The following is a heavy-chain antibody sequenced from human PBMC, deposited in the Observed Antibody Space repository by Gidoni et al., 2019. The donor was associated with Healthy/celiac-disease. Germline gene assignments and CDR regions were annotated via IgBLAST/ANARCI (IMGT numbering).Heavy chain of an antibody. CDR3: ASQIAAADWPNYYYYMDV. CDR1: GGSISSSSYY. D-gene: IGHD6-13*01. Sequence: QLQLQESGPGLVKPSETLSLTCTVSGGSISSSSYYWGWIRQPPGKGLEWIGSIDYRGSTYYNPSLKSRVTISVDTSKNQFSLKLSSVTAADTAVYYCASQIAAADWPNYYYYMDVWGKGTTVTVSS. J-gene: IGHJ6*03. V-gene: IGHV4-39*01. CDR2: IDYRGST.